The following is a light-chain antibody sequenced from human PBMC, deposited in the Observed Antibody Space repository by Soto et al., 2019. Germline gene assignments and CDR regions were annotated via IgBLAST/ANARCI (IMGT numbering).Light chain of an antibody. CDR1: QSLVYSDGNTY. CDR3: MQFAHLPRT. V-gene: IGKV2-24*01. CDR2: QIS. Sequence: DVVLTQTPLSSPVTLGQPASISCRSSQSLVYSDGNTYSSWLQQRPGQPPRLLIYQISNRFSGVPDRFSGSGAGTDFTLKISRVEAEDVGVYYCMQFAHLPRTFGQGTKVEIK. J-gene: IGKJ1*01.